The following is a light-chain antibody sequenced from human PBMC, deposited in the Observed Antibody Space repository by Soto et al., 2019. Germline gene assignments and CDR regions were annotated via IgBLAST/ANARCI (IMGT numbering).Light chain of an antibody. CDR1: QSVSNSY. V-gene: IGKV3-20*01. CDR3: QQNGNSPCT. J-gene: IGKJ1*01. Sequence: DIVLTQAPGTRSLSPGERAPLSCRASQSVSNSYLAWYQQKPGQAPRLLIYGAFRRATGIPDRFSGSGSGTDFALTINRLEPEDFAVYYCQQNGNSPCTFAHGTKVDIK. CDR2: GAF.